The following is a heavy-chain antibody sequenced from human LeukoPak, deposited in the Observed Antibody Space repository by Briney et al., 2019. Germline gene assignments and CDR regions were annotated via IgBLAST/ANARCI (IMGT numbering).Heavy chain of an antibody. D-gene: IGHD3-22*01. CDR2: IYLRGGT. V-gene: IGHV4-4*02. Sequence: PSGTLSLTCAVSGGSISSSDWWSWVRQPPGKGLEWIGEIYLRGGTNYNPSLRGRVTISVDTSKNQFSLKLSSVTAADTAVYYCAKSDYYDSSGYPTVYFDYWGQGTLVTVSS. J-gene: IGHJ4*02. CDR3: AKSDYYDSSGYPTVYFDY. CDR1: GGSISSSDW.